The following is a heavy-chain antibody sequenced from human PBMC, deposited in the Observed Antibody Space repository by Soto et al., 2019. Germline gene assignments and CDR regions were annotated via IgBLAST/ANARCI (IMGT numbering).Heavy chain of an antibody. Sequence: EVQLVQSGAEVKKPGESLRISCKGSGYSFTSYWISWVRQMPGKGLEWMGRIDPSDSYTNYSPSFQGHVTISADKSISTAYLQWSSLKASDTAMYYCARRQAAAVDNDLTFDYWGQGTLVTVSS. V-gene: IGHV5-10-1*01. CDR3: ARRQAAAVDNDLTFDY. CDR2: IDPSDSYT. CDR1: GYSFTSYW. J-gene: IGHJ4*02. D-gene: IGHD6-13*01.